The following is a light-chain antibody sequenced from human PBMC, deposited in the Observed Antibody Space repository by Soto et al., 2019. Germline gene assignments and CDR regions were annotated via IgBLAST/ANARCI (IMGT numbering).Light chain of an antibody. Sequence: IQMTHSPATLSGSVLYRVTITFLASQTISSWLAWYQQKPGKAPKLLIYKASTLKSGVPPRFSGSGSGTDFTLAISSLQPEDSATYYCLQDINYPWTFGQGTKVDIK. J-gene: IGKJ1*01. V-gene: IGKV1-5*03. CDR2: KAS. CDR1: QTISSW. CDR3: LQDINYPWT.